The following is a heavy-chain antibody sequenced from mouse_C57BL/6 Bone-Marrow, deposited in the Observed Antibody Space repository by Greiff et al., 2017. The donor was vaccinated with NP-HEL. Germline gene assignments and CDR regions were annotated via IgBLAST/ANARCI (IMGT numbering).Heavy chain of an antibody. J-gene: IGHJ1*03. CDR1: GFTFSDFY. CDR2: SRNKANDYTT. CDR3: ARGTYDYDFGWYFDV. D-gene: IGHD2-4*01. V-gene: IGHV7-1*01. Sequence: EVKLMESGGGLVQSGRSLRLSCATSGFTFSDFYMEWVRQAPGKGLEWIAASRNKANDYTTEYSASVKGRFIVSRDTSQSILYLQMNALRAEDTAIYYCARGTYDYDFGWYFDVWGTGTTVTVSS.